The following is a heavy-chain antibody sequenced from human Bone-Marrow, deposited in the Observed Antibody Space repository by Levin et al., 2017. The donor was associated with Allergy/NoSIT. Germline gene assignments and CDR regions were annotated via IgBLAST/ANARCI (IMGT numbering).Heavy chain of an antibody. V-gene: IGHV4-39*07. J-gene: IGHJ4*02. CDR2: IYYSGST. Sequence: SETLSLTCTVSGGSISSSSYYWGWIRQPPGKGLEWIGSIYYSGSTYYNPSLKSRVTISVDTSKNQFSLKLSSVTAADTAVYYCARDRGELRIVGASYYFDYWGQGTLVTVSS. CDR1: GGSISSSSYY. CDR3: ARDRGELRIVGASYYFDY. D-gene: IGHD1-26*01.